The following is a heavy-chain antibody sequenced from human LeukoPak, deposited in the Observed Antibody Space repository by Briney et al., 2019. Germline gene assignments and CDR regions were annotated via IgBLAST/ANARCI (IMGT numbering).Heavy chain of an antibody. J-gene: IGHJ3*02. CDR3: AKDMGSSWYLDAFDI. CDR2: ISWNSGSI. D-gene: IGHD6-13*01. CDR1: GFTFDDYA. Sequence: SLRLSCAASGFTFDDYAMHWVRQAPGKGLEWVSGISWNSGSIGYADSVKGRFTISRDNAKNSLYLQMNSLRAEDTALYYCAKDMGSSWYLDAFDIWGQGTMVTVSS. V-gene: IGHV3-9*01.